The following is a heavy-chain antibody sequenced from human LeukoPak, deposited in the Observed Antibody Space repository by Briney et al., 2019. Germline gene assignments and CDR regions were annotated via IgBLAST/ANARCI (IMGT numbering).Heavy chain of an antibody. CDR3: ARDAYSSRSYGYFDY. CDR2: ISYDGSNK. CDR1: GFTFSSYA. V-gene: IGHV3-30*04. D-gene: IGHD6-13*01. Sequence: GGSLRLSCAASGFTFSSYAMHWVRQAPGKGLEWVAVISYDGSNKYYADSVKGRFTISRDNSKNTLYLQMNSLRAEDTAVYYCARDAYSSRSYGYFDYWGQGTLVTVSS. J-gene: IGHJ4*02.